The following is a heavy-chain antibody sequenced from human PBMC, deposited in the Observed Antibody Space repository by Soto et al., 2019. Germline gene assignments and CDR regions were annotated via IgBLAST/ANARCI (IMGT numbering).Heavy chain of an antibody. CDR1: GGPITTGGHF. D-gene: IGHD1-26*01. V-gene: IGHV4-31*03. J-gene: IGHJ4*02. CDR3: ARAVSGSYLDS. Sequence: QVQLQESGPGLVQASQTLSLTCTVSGGPITTGGHFWSWIRRSPGKGLEWIGYIYYSGTTHYNPSLKSRVTISIDTSKKQFSLNLSSVPAADTAVYYCARAVSGSYLDSWGQGTLVTVSS. CDR2: IYYSGTT.